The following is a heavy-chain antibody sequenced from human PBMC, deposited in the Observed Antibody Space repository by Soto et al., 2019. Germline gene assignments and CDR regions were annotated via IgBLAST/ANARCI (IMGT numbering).Heavy chain of an antibody. CDR2: IRFDGSNI. D-gene: IGHD1-26*01. Sequence: QVQLVESGGGAVQPGTSLRLSCVAPEVIFSRYGMHWLRQAPGKGLEWLAVIRFDGSNIYYADSVKGRFTISRDNSKNTLYLQMNSLCAEDTAVYYCARDGVGDTVLFRCLDYWGQGAPVTVSS. J-gene: IGHJ4*02. V-gene: IGHV3-30*06. CDR3: ARDGVGDTVLFRCLDY. CDR1: EVIFSRYG.